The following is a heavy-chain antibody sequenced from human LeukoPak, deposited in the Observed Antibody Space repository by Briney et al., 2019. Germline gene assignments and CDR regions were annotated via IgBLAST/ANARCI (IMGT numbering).Heavy chain of an antibody. D-gene: IGHD6-13*01. CDR3: ARALEGYSSSWYRNRYYFDY. J-gene: IGHJ4*02. CDR2: IYYSGST. Sequence: SETLSLTCTVSGGSISSYYWSWIRQPPGKGLERIGSIYYSGSTNYNPSLKSRVTISVDTSKNQFSLKLSSVTAADTAVYYCARALEGYSSSWYRNRYYFDYWGQGTLVTVSS. CDR1: GGSISSYY. V-gene: IGHV4-59*01.